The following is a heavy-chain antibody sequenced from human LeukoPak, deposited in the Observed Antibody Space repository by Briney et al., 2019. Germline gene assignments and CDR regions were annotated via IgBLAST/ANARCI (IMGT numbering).Heavy chain of an antibody. V-gene: IGHV3-23*01. J-gene: IGHJ3*02. D-gene: IGHD2-15*01. CDR1: GFTFSSYA. Sequence: GGSLRLSCAASGFTFSSYAMSWVRQAPGKGLEWVSTLSGSGGSTYYADSVKGRFTISRDNSKNTLYLHMNSLRAEDTAVYYCTKTHTGYCSGGSCLSAFDIWGQGTMVTVSS. CDR3: TKTHTGYCSGGSCLSAFDI. CDR2: LSGSGGST.